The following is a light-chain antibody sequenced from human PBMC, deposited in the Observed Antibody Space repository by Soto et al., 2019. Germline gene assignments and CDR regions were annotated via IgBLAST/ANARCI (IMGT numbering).Light chain of an antibody. CDR3: SSYAGSNNPYV. CDR2: EVS. J-gene: IGLJ1*01. Sequence: QSVLTQPPSASGSPGQSVTISCTGTSIDVGGYNYVSWYQQHPGKAPKLMIYEVSKRPSGVPDRFSGSKSGNTASLTVSGLQAEDEADYYCSSYAGSNNPYVFGTGTKVTVL. V-gene: IGLV2-8*01. CDR1: SIDVGGYNY.